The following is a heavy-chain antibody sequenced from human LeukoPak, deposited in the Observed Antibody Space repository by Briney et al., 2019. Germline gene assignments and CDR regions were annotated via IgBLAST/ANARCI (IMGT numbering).Heavy chain of an antibody. J-gene: IGHJ4*02. CDR2: ISYDGSNK. CDR1: GFTFRSYA. Sequence: PGGSLTLSCEDSGFTFRSYAMHWVRQAPGKGLEWVALISYDGSNKYYADSVKGRFTISRDNSKNTLYLQMNSLRAEDTALYYCAKDVKYNWNYIDYWGQGALVTVSS. D-gene: IGHD1-20*01. V-gene: IGHV3-30*04. CDR3: AKDVKYNWNYIDY.